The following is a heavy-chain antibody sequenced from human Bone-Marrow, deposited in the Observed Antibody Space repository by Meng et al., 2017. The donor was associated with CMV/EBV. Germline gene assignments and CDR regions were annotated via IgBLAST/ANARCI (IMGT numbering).Heavy chain of an antibody. V-gene: IGHV4-34*01. CDR3: AREGGKYYYDSSGIDY. Sequence: ESLKISCAVYGGSFSGYYWSWIRQPPGKGLEWIGEINHSGSTNYNPSLKSRVTISVDTSKNQFSLKLSSVTAADTAVYYCAREGGKYYYDSSGIDYWGQGTLVTVSS. J-gene: IGHJ4*02. CDR1: GGSFSGYY. D-gene: IGHD3-22*01. CDR2: INHSGST.